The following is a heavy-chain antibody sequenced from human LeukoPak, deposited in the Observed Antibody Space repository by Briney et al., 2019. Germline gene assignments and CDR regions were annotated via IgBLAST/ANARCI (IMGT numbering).Heavy chain of an antibody. CDR2: IFHSGSA. CDR3: ARGIAAAPERAFDI. V-gene: IGHV4-38-2*02. J-gene: IGHJ3*02. CDR1: GYSISSDHY. D-gene: IGHD6-13*01. Sequence: PSETLSLTCTVSGYSISSDHYWGWIRQPPGKGLEWIGSIFHSGSAYYNPSLESRVTISVDTSNNQFSLKLTSVTAADTAVYYCARGIAAAPERAFDIWGQGTMVTVSS.